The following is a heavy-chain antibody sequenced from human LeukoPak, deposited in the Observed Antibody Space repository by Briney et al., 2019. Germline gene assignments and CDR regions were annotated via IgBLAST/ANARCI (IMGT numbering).Heavy chain of an antibody. D-gene: IGHD2-15*01. V-gene: IGHV4-39*01. CDR1: GGSISSSSYY. CDR3: ASPHSSVVVAATSAFDI. CDR2: IYYSGST. Sequence: PSETLSLTCTVSGGSISSSSYYWGWIRQPPGKGLEWIGSIYYSGSTYYNPSLKSRVTISVDTSKNQFSLKLSSVTAADTAVYYCASPHSSVVVAATSAFDIWGQGTMVTVSS. J-gene: IGHJ3*02.